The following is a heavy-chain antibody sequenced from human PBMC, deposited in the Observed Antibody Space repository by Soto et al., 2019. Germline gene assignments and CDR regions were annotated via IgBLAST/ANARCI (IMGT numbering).Heavy chain of an antibody. V-gene: IGHV3-33*01. CDR3: VRDLLGSGGHFDY. J-gene: IGHJ4*02. Sequence: PGGSLRLSCAASGFIFSSFGMHWVRQAPGKGLEWVAHIWYDGSNTYYADSVKGRFTTSRDNSRNTLYLQMNSLRAEDTAVYQRVRDLLGSGGHFDYWGRGTPVTVSS. CDR2: IWYDGSNT. D-gene: IGHD7-27*01. CDR1: GFIFSSFG.